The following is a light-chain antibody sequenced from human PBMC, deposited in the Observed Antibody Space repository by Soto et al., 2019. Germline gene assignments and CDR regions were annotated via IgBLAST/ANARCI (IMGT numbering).Light chain of an antibody. J-gene: IGLJ3*02. CDR2: GNS. CDR3: QSYDNSLRGWV. CDR1: SSNIGAGYD. V-gene: IGLV1-40*01. Sequence: QSVLTQPPSVSGAPGQRVTISCTGSSSNIGAGYDVHWYQQLPGTAPKLLIYGNSNRPSGVPDRFSASKSGTSASLAITGLQTEDEAHYYCQSYDNSLRGWVFGGGTKLTVL.